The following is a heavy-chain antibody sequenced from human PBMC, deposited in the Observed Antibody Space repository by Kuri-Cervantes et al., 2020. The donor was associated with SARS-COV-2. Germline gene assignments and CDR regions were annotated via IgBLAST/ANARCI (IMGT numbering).Heavy chain of an antibody. CDR2: INPSGGST. CDR3: ARESRLGSGSYYSVDH. CDR1: GYTFTSYY. D-gene: IGHD1-26*01. J-gene: IGHJ4*02. Sequence: ASVKVSCKASGYTFTSYYMHWVRQAPGQGLEWMGIINPSGGSTSYAQKFQGRVTITADESTSTAYMELSSLRSEDTAVYYCARESRLGSGSYYSVDHWGQGTLVTVSS. V-gene: IGHV1-46*01.